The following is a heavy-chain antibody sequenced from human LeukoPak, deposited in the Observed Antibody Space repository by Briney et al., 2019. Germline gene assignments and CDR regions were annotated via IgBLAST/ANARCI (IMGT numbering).Heavy chain of an antibody. V-gene: IGHV2-5*02. CDR2: IYWDDDK. CDR1: GFSLSSSGVG. J-gene: IGHJ4*02. D-gene: IGHD3-10*01. CDR3: AHHVWFGELLAFDY. Sequence: SGPTLVKPTQTLTLTCTFSGFSLSSSGVGVGWIRQPPGKALECLALIYWDDDKRYSPSLKSRLTITKDTSKNQVVLTMTNMDPVDTATYYCAHHVWFGELLAFDYWGQGTLVTVSS.